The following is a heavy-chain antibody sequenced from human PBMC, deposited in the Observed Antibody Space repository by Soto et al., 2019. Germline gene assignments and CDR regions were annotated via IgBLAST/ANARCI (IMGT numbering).Heavy chain of an antibody. J-gene: IGHJ6*02. V-gene: IGHV4-34*01. CDR1: GGSFSGYY. D-gene: IGHD2-2*01. Sequence: KPSETLSLTCAVYGGSFSGYYWSWIRQPPGKGLEWIGEINHSGSTNYNPSLRGRVTISVDTSKNQFSLKLSSVTAADTAVYYCARGQAAWWYQMLPDGEYYYGMDVWGQGTTVTVYS. CDR3: ARGQAAWWYQMLPDGEYYYGMDV. CDR2: INHSGST.